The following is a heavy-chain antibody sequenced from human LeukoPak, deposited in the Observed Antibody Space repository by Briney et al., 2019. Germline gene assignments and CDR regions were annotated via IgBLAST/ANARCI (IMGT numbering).Heavy chain of an antibody. J-gene: IGHJ3*02. CDR1: GGSISSSSYY. CDR2: IYYSGST. CDR3: ARDQGSLVEYAFDI. D-gene: IGHD3-10*01. V-gene: IGHV4-39*07. Sequence: PSETLSLTCTVSGGSISSSSYYWGWIRQPPGKGLEWIGSIYYSGSTYYNPSLKSRVTISVDTSKNQFSLKLSSVTAADTAVYYCARDQGSLVEYAFDIWGQGTMVTVSS.